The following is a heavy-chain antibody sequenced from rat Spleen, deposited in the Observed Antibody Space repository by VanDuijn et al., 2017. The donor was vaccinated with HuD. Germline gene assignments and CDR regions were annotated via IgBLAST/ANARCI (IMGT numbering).Heavy chain of an antibody. Sequence: EVQLVETGGGLVQPGKSLKLTCATSGFTFRTAWMHWVRQSPDKRLEWIARIKDNSNNYATDYVESVKGRYAISRDDSKSSVYLQMNSLKEEDTATYYCTTSRYYYSSYTPFEDWGQGVMVTVSS. CDR2: IKDNSNNYAT. J-gene: IGHJ2*01. V-gene: IGHV6-13*01. D-gene: IGHD1-2*01. CDR3: TTSRYYYSSYTPFED. CDR1: GFTFRTAW.